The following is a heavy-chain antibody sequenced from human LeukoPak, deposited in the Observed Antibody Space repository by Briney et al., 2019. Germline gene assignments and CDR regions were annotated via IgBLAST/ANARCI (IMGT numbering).Heavy chain of an antibody. CDR1: GFTFSSYN. J-gene: IGHJ4*02. D-gene: IGHD4-17*01. V-gene: IGHV3-48*01. Sequence: PGGSLRLSCAASGFTFSSYNMNWVRQAPGKGLEWVSYISSSSSTIYYADSVKGRFTISRDNSKNTLYLQMNSLSADDTAMYYCANEIRPNDYWGQGTLVTVSS. CDR3: ANEIRPNDY. CDR2: ISSSSSTI.